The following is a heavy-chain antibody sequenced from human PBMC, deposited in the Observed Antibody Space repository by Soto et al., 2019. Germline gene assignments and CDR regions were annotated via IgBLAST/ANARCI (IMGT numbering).Heavy chain of an antibody. V-gene: IGHV4-39*07. D-gene: IGHD2-2*01. J-gene: IGHJ5*02. CDR3: ARNGDCSSSRCNVGWFDP. Sequence: SETLSLTCTVSGASISSTSYYWGWIRQPPGEGLEWIGFISYSGTTSYSPSLKSRVAISVDKSKNDFSLKLTSVTAADTAVYYCARNGDCSSSRCNVGWFDPWGRGTLVTVSS. CDR1: GASISSTSYY. CDR2: ISYSGTT.